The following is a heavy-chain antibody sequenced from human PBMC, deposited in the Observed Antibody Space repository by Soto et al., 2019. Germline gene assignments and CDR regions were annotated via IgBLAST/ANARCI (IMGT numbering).Heavy chain of an antibody. D-gene: IGHD6-13*01. CDR1: GFTFSSYW. CDR3: ARTYSRTPDYYYYYMDV. V-gene: IGHV3-74*01. CDR2: INSDGSST. Sequence: GGSLRLSCAASGFTFSSYWMHWVRQAPGKGLVWVSRINSDGSSTSYADSVKGRFTISRDNAKNTLYLQMNSLRAEDTAVYYCARTYSRTPDYYYYYMDVWGKETTVTVSS. J-gene: IGHJ6*03.